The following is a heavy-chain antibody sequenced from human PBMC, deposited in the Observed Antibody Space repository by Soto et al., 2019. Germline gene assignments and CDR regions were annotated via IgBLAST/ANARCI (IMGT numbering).Heavy chain of an antibody. J-gene: IGHJ4*02. CDR3: AREKGYISGPKNFYY. CDR2: IYDSGSS. Sequence: SETLSLTCTVSGASISSGDYFWSWIRQSPGKGLQWIGYIYDSGSSYYNPSLKSRVTMSVDTSKNQFSLKLSSVTAADTAVYYCAREKGYISGPKNFYYWGQGTLVTVSS. D-gene: IGHD5-12*01. V-gene: IGHV4-30-4*01. CDR1: GASISSGDYF.